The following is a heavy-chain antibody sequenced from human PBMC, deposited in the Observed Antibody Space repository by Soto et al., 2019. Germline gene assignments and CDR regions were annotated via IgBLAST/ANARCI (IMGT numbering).Heavy chain of an antibody. CDR2: ISYSGST. J-gene: IGHJ4*02. V-gene: IGHV4-59*11. CDR1: GGSISSHY. Sequence: PSETLSLTCTVSGGSISSHYCTWLRQPPGKGLEWIGYISYSGSTYYNPSLKSRVTISADTSRNQFSLKLSSVIAADTAVYYCARADPDASVGYWGQGTLVTVSS. D-gene: IGHD3-16*01. CDR3: ARADPDASVGY.